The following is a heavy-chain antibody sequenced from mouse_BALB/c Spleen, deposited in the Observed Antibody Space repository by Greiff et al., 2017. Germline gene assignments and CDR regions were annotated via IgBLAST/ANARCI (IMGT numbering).Heavy chain of an antibody. CDR3: TREEGWL. D-gene: IGHD2-3*01. CDR1: GFTFSSYT. V-gene: IGHV5-6-4*01. J-gene: IGHJ2*01. CDR2: ISSGGSYT. Sequence: EVKLVESGGGLVKPGGSLKLSCAASGFTFSSYTMSWVRQTPEKRLEWVATISSGGSYTYYPDSVKGRFTISRDNAKNTLYLQMSSLKSEDTAMYYCTREEGWLGGQGTTLTVSS.